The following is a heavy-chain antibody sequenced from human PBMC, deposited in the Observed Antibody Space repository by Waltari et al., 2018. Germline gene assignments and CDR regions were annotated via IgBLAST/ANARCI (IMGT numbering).Heavy chain of an antibody. CDR3: ASNDSSGYSLVDAFDI. V-gene: IGHV4-34*01. D-gene: IGHD3-22*01. J-gene: IGHJ3*02. Sequence: QVQLQQWGAGLLKPSETLSLTCAVYGGSFSGYYWSWIRQPPGKGLEWIGEINHSGSTNYHPSLKSRVTISVDTSKNQFSLKLSSVTAADTAVYYCASNDSSGYSLVDAFDIWGQGTMVTVSS. CDR1: GGSFSGYY. CDR2: INHSGST.